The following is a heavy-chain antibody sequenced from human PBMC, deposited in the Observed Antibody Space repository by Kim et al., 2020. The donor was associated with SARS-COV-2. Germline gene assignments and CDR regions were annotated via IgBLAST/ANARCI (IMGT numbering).Heavy chain of an antibody. CDR3: ARHYEPREPRARYYYDSSGYSNWEYYFDY. V-gene: IGHV3-21*01. CDR1: GFTFSSYS. J-gene: IGHJ4*02. Sequence: GGSLRLSCAASGFTFSSYSMNWVRQAPGKGLEWVSSISSSSSHIYYADSVKGRFTISRDNAKNSLYLQMNSLRAEDTAVYYCARHYEPREPRARYYYDSSGYSNWEYYFDYWGQGTLVTVSS. D-gene: IGHD3-22*01. CDR2: ISSSSSHI.